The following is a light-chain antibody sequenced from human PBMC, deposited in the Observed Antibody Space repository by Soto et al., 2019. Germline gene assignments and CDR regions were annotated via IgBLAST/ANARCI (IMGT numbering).Light chain of an antibody. CDR3: CSYAGSSTFVV. CDR1: SSDVGSYNL. CDR2: EGS. J-gene: IGLJ2*01. Sequence: QSVLTQPASVSGSPGQSITISCTGTSSDVGSYNLVSWYQQHPGKAPKLMIYEGSKRPSGVSNSFSGSKSGNTASLTISGLQAEDEADYYCCSYAGSSTFVVFGGGTKLTVL. V-gene: IGLV2-23*03.